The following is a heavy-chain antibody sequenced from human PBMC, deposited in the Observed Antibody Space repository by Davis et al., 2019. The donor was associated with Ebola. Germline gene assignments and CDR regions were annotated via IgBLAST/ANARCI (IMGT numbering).Heavy chain of an antibody. D-gene: IGHD1-1*01. CDR2: IVVGSGNT. CDR1: GFTFTSSA. V-gene: IGHV1-58*01. CDR3: ARKSTGMFDY. Sequence: SVKVSCKASGFTFTSSAVQGVRQARGQRLEWIGWIVVGSGNTNYAQKFQGRVTMTRDTSTSTVYMELSSLRSEDTAVYYCARKSTGMFDYWGQGTLVTVSS. J-gene: IGHJ4*02.